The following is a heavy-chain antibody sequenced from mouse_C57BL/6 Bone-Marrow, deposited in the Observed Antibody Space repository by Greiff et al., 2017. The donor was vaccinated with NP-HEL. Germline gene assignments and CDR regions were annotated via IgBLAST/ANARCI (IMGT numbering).Heavy chain of an antibody. Sequence: QVQLQQPGAELVMPGASVKLSCKASGYTFTSYWMHWVKQRPGQGLEWIGEIDPSDSYTNYNQKFKGKSTLTVDKSSSTAYMQLSSLTSEDSAVYSCARSYDCYYPFAYWGQGTLVTVSA. CDR2: IDPSDSYT. V-gene: IGHV1-69*01. CDR3: ARSYDCYYPFAY. J-gene: IGHJ3*01. CDR1: GYTFTSYW. D-gene: IGHD2-3*01.